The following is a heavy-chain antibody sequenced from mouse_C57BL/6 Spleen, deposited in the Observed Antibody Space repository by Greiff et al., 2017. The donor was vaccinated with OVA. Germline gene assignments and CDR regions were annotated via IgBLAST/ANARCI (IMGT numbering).Heavy chain of an antibody. D-gene: IGHD1-1*01. J-gene: IGHJ2*01. CDR1: GFTFSDYG. Sequence: KVVESGGGLVQPGGSLKLSCAASGFTFSDYGMSWVRQAPRKGPEWVAFISNLAYSIYYADTVTGRFTISRENAKNTLYLEMSRMRSEDTAMYYCARQGKDYGSSFDYWGQGTTLTVSS. V-gene: IGHV5-15*01. CDR2: ISNLAYSI. CDR3: ARQGKDYGSSFDY.